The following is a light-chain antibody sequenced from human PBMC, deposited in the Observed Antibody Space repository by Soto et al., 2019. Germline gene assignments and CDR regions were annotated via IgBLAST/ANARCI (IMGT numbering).Light chain of an antibody. CDR3: QQYGHSPLT. CDR2: GAS. J-gene: IGKJ4*01. CDR1: QSVRSNF. Sequence: DIVLTQSPGTLSLSPGERATLSCTASQSVRSNFLAWYRQRPGQAPRLLIYGASSRAAGTPDRFSGSGSGTDFTLTISRLEPEDCAVFYCQQYGHSPLTFGGGTKVEIK. V-gene: IGKV3-20*01.